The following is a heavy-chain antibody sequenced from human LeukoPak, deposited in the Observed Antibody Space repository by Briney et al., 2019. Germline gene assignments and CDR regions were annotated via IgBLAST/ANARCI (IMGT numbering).Heavy chain of an antibody. J-gene: IGHJ5*02. Sequence: SETLSLTCTVSGDSISSSTYCWGWIRQPPGKGLEWIGTIYSSGSTYYNPPLKSRVTISVDTSKNQFSLKLSCVTAADTAVYYCARRNGYINDWPNWFAPWGQGTLVTVSS. CDR1: GDSISSSTYC. CDR2: IYSSGST. D-gene: IGHD6-19*01. V-gene: IGHV4-39*01. CDR3: ARRNGYINDWPNWFAP.